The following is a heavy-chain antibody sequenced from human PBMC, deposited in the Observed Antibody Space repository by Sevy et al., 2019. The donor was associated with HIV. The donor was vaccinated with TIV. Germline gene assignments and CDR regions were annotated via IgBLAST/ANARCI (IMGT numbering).Heavy chain of an antibody. CDR2: ISYDGSNK. V-gene: IGHV3-30*03. Sequence: GGSLRLSCAASGLTFSSYGMHWVRQAPGKGLEWVAVISYDGSNKYYADSVKGRFTISRDNSKNTLYLQMNSLRAEDTAVYYCAVISGRLYDSSGYPRPGWFDPWGQGTLVTVSS. CDR3: AVISGRLYDSSGYPRPGWFDP. CDR1: GLTFSSYG. J-gene: IGHJ5*02. D-gene: IGHD3-22*01.